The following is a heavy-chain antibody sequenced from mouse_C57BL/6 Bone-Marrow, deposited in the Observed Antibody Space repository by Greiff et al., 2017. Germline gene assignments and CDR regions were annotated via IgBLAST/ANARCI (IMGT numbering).Heavy chain of an antibody. Sequence: EVQPPQSVAELVRPGALVKLSFTASGLNIKNTYMHWVKQRPEQGLGWIGRIDPANGNPKYAPKFQGKATITADTSSNTAYLQLSSLSSEDTAIYYCASDYYAMDYWGQGTSVTVSS. V-gene: IGHV14-3*01. CDR2: IDPANGNP. CDR1: GLNIKNTY. CDR3: ASDYYAMDY. J-gene: IGHJ4*01.